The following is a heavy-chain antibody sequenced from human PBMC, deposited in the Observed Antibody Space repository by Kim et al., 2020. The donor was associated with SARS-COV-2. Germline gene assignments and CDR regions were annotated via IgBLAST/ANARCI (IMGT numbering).Heavy chain of an antibody. CDR1: GFTFSTYR. CDR2: ISTSSSTI. Sequence: GGSLRLSCAASGFTFSTYRMHWVRQAPGKGLEWVSYISTSSSTIYYADSVKGRFTISRDNAKNSLYLQMNSLRAEDTAVYYCARGSSSAYYDVDYWGQGT. D-gene: IGHD3-22*01. J-gene: IGHJ4*02. V-gene: IGHV3-48*01. CDR3: ARGSSSAYYDVDY.